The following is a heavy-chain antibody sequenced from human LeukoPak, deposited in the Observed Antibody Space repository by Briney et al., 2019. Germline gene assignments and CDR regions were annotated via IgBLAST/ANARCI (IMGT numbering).Heavy chain of an antibody. CDR3: ARDDARYYDSSGYPYNAFDI. CDR1: GYTFTNYY. D-gene: IGHD3-22*01. Sequence: ASVKVSCKTSGYTFTNYYMHWVRQAPGQGLEWMGIINPTGGSTSYAQKFQGRVTMTRDTSTSIVYMELSSLRSEDTAVYYCARDDARYYDSSGYPYNAFDIWGQGTMVTVSS. J-gene: IGHJ3*02. CDR2: INPTGGST. V-gene: IGHV1-46*01.